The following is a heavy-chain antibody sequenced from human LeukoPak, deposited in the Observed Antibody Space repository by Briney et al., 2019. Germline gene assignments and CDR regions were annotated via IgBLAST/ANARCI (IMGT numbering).Heavy chain of an antibody. J-gene: IGHJ4*02. CDR1: GFTFSDYY. CDR2: ISGSGGST. CDR3: AKETSRIGGSMASFDY. D-gene: IGHD1-26*01. V-gene: IGHV3-23*01. Sequence: GGSLRLSCAASGFTFSDYYMSWIRQAPGKGLEWVSGISGSGGSTNYADSVKGRFTISRDNSKNTLYLQMNSLRAEDTAVNYCAKETSRIGGSMASFDYWGQGTLVTVSS.